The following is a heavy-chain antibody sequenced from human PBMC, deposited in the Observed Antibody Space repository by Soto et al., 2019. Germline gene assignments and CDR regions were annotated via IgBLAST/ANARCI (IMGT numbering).Heavy chain of an antibody. V-gene: IGHV3-48*03. Sequence: GGSLRLSCAASGFTFSSYEMNWVRQAPGKGLEWISHICTSGSTIYYADSVKGRFTISRDNAKNSLYLQMNSLSAEDTAIYYCAKETSPNTYYTFDFWGQRTMVTVSS. J-gene: IGHJ3*01. CDR1: GFTFSSYE. D-gene: IGHD2-8*01. CDR2: ICTSGSTI. CDR3: AKETSPNTYYTFDF.